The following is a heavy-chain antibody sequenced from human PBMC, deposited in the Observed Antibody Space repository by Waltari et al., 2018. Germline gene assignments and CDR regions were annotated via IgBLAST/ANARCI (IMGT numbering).Heavy chain of an antibody. Sequence: EVQLVESGGGLVQPGGSLKLSCAASGFTFSDSSMHWVRQASGKGLEWVGRSRSRANGYAPAYAVSVKGRSTISRDYSENTAYRQMNSLKIEDSAVYYCTRWPPDYGGNPGFENWGQGTMVTVSS. V-gene: IGHV3-73*02. CDR2: SRSRANGYAP. D-gene: IGHD4-17*01. J-gene: IGHJ3*02. CDR3: TRWPPDYGGNPGFEN. CDR1: GFTFSDSS.